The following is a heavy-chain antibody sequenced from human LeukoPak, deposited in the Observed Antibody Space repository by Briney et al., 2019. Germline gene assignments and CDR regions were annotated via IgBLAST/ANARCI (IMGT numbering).Heavy chain of an antibody. V-gene: IGHV4-61*01. CDR1: GGSVNNDIYY. CDR3: ARVSGAVADI. D-gene: IGHD6-19*01. CDR2: IYYSGST. Sequence: PSETLSLTCTVSGGSVNNDIYYWSWIRQPPGKGLEWIGYIYYSGSTNYNPSLKSRVTISVDTSKNQFSLKLNSVTAADTAVYYCARVSGAVADIWGQGTLVTVSS. J-gene: IGHJ1*01.